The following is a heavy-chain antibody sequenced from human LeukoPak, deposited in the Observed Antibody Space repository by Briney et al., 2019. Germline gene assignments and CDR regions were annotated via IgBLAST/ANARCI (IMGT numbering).Heavy chain of an antibody. V-gene: IGHV1-24*01. CDR2: FDPEDGET. CDR3: ATQKTPRRSLNWYFDL. J-gene: IGHJ2*01. CDR1: GYTLTELS. Sequence: ASVKVSCKVSGYTLTELSMHWVRQAPGKGLEWVGGFDPEDGETIYAQKFQGRVTMTEDTSTDTAYMELSSLRSEDTAVYYCATQKTPRRSLNWYFDLWGRGTLVTVSS. D-gene: IGHD2-15*01.